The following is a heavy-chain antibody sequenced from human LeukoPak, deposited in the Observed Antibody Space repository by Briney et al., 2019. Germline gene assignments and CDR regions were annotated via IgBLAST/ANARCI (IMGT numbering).Heavy chain of an antibody. CDR2: IYSGGST. J-gene: IGHJ4*02. CDR1: GFTVSSNY. Sequence: PGGSLRLSCAASGFTVSSNYMSWVRQAPGKGLEWVSVIYSGGSTYYADSVKGRFTISRDNSKNTLYLQMNSLRAEDTAVYYCARGPPPYDFLPAFDYWGQGTLVTVSS. D-gene: IGHD3-3*01. CDR3: ARGPPPYDFLPAFDY. V-gene: IGHV3-53*01.